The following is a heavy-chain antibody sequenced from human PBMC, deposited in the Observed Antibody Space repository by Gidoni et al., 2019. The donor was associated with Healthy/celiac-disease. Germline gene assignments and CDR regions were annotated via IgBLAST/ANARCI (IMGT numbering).Heavy chain of an antibody. CDR3: ARGAIVVVPAAMLDYFDY. V-gene: IGHV4-39*01. CDR2: IYFSGST. D-gene: IGHD2-2*01. J-gene: IGHJ4*02. CDR1: GGSISSSSYY. Sequence: QLQLQESGPGLVKPSETLSLTCTVSGGSISSSSYYWGWIRQPPGKGLEWSGSIYFSGSTYYNPSLKGRVTISVDTSKNQFSLKLSCVTAADTAVYYCARGAIVVVPAAMLDYFDYWGQGTLVTVSS.